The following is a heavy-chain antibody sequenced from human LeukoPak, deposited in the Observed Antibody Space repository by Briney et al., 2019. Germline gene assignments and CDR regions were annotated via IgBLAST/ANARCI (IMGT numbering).Heavy chain of an antibody. V-gene: IGHV3-30*02. Sequence: PGGSLRLSCAASGFIFSTHGMHWVRQAPGKGLEWLAFIRYDGSNKYYADSVKGRFTISRDNSKNTLYLQMNSLRAEDTAVYYCARYSSNWSNLDYWGQGTLVTVSS. CDR2: IRYDGSNK. J-gene: IGHJ4*02. CDR1: GFIFSTHG. D-gene: IGHD6-13*01. CDR3: ARYSSNWSNLDY.